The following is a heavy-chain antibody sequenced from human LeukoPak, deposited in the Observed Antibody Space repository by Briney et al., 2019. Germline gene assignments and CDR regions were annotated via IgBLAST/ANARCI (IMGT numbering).Heavy chain of an antibody. V-gene: IGHV3-64D*06. Sequence: TGGSLRLSCSASGFTFRNYAMHWVRQAPGKGLEFVSSIGSNGISTYYADSVKGRFTISRDNSKNTLYLQMSSLSPEDTAMYYCVKISYSGGYYFDFWGQGTLVTVSS. D-gene: IGHD1-26*01. CDR2: IGSNGIST. J-gene: IGHJ4*02. CDR1: GFTFRNYA. CDR3: VKISYSGGYYFDF.